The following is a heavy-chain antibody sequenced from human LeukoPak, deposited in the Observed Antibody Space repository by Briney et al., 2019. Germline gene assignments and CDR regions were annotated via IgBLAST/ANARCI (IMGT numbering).Heavy chain of an antibody. CDR1: GGTFSSYA. V-gene: IGHV1-8*02. J-gene: IGHJ4*02. Sequence: GASVKVSCKASGGTFSSYAISWVRQAPGQGLEWMGWMNPNSGNAGYAQKFQGRVTMTTNTSISTAYMELSSLGSEDTAMYYCAREVDHWDCDSWGQGTLVTVSS. D-gene: IGHD7-27*01. CDR3: AREVDHWDCDS. CDR2: MNPNSGNA.